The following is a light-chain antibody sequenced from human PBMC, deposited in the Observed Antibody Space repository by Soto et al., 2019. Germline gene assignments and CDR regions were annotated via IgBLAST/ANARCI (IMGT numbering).Light chain of an antibody. V-gene: IGKV3-11*01. CDR2: DAS. CDR3: QQRSNWRVT. Sequence: EIVFIECPAPLPLSPGERPTLACRASQGVNIYLALYQQKPGQAPRLLIYDASNRATGIPARFSGSGSGTDFTLTISSLEPEDIAVYYCQQRSNWRVTFGGGTKVDIK. J-gene: IGKJ4*01. CDR1: QGVNIY.